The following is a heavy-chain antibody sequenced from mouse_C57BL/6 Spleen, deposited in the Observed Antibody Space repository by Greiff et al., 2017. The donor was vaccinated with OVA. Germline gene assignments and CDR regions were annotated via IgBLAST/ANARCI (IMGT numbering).Heavy chain of an antibody. CDR1: GYSFTGYY. V-gene: IGHV1-42*01. J-gene: IGHJ2*01. Sequence: VQLKQSGPELVKPGASVKISCKASGYSFTGYYMNWVKQSPEKSLEWIGEINPSTGGTTYNQKFKAKATLTVDKSSSTAYMQLKSLTSEDSAVYYCARRDGTGYFDYWGQGTTLTVSS. CDR3: ARRDGTGYFDY. CDR2: INPSTGGT. D-gene: IGHD3-3*01.